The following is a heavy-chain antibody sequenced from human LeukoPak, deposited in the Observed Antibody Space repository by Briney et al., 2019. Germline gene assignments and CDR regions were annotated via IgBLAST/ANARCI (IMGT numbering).Heavy chain of an antibody. D-gene: IGHD2-15*01. Sequence: GGSLRLSCEASEFTFSNYGMHWVRQAPGKGLEWLAVISNDGSSRQYRDSVKGRFTVSRDNSKNTLYLQMNSLRAEDTAVYYCVSGTCGGSCYILDYWGQGTLVTVSS. CDR3: VSGTCGGSCYILDY. CDR2: ISNDGSSR. J-gene: IGHJ4*02. CDR1: EFTFSNYG. V-gene: IGHV3-30*03.